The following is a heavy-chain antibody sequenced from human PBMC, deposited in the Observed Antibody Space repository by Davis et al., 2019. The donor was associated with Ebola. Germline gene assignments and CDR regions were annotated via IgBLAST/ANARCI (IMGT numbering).Heavy chain of an antibody. CDR3: ARKRDLEYSSSEFDY. Sequence: SVQVSCKASGGTFSSYAISWVRQAPGQGLEWMGEIIPIFGTANYAQKFQGRVTITADESTSTAYMELSSLRSEDTAVYYCARKRDLEYSSSEFDYWGQGTLVTVSS. CDR2: IIPIFGTA. D-gene: IGHD6-6*01. V-gene: IGHV1-69*13. CDR1: GGTFSSYA. J-gene: IGHJ4*02.